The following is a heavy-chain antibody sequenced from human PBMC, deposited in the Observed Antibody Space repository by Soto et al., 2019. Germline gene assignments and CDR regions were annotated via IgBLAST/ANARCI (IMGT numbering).Heavy chain of an antibody. J-gene: IGHJ4*02. V-gene: IGHV3-23*01. CDR2: ISGRVGTT. CDR3: AKDLAPYGSGNYWETFDY. D-gene: IGHD3-10*01. Sequence: EVQLLESGGGLVQPGGSLRLSCVASGFTFNNFGMSWVRQAPGKGLEWVSGISGRVGTTFHADSVKGRFTISRDNSKNTLFLQTSSLRAEDTAVYYCAKDLAPYGSGNYWETFDYWGQGTQVTVSS. CDR1: GFTFNNFG.